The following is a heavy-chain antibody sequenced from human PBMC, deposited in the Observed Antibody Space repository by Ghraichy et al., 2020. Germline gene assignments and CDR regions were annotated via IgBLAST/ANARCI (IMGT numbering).Heavy chain of an antibody. CDR1: GFPVSGNY. V-gene: IGHV3-66*02. J-gene: IGHJ3*02. CDR2: MYSGGGT. CDR3: ARETYYYETSGPGAFDI. D-gene: IGHD3-22*01. Sequence: GGSLRLSCAVSGFPVSGNYMSWVRQAPGKGLEWVSFMYSGGGTNYADSVKGRFTISRDNSKNTLYLQMNSLRAEDTAVYYCARETYYYETSGPGAFDIWGQGIMVTVS.